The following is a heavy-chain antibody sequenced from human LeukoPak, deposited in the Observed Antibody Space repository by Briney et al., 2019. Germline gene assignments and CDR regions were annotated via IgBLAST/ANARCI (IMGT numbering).Heavy chain of an antibody. Sequence: GGSLRLSSAASGFTFSDYVMHWVRQAPGKGLEWVALMSYDGGNKFYADSVRDRFTISRDNSKNTLFLQMNSLRIQDTAVYYCAKVFEVRGARRPKDYWGQGTLVIVSS. D-gene: IGHD3-10*01. J-gene: IGHJ4*02. CDR2: MSYDGGNK. CDR1: GFTFSDYV. CDR3: AKVFEVRGARRPKDY. V-gene: IGHV3-30*18.